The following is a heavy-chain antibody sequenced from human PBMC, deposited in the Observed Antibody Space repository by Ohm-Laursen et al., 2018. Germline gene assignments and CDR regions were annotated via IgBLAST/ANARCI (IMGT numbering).Heavy chain of an antibody. Sequence: SLRLSCSASGFTFSSYAMHWVRQAPGKGLEYVSAISSNGGSTYYANSVKGRFTISRDNSKNTLYLQMGSLRAEDIAVYYCARDRGMQLIDYWGQGTLVTVSS. CDR1: GFTFSSYA. D-gene: IGHD6-6*01. CDR2: ISSNGGST. J-gene: IGHJ4*02. CDR3: ARDRGMQLIDY. V-gene: IGHV3-64*01.